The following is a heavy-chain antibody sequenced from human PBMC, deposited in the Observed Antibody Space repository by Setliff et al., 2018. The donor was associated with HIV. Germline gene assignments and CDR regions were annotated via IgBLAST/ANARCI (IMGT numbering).Heavy chain of an antibody. V-gene: IGHV3-72*01. CDR1: GFTFSDHY. Sequence: GGSLRLSCAASGFTFSDHYMDWVRQAPGKGLEWVGRTTNKADSYNTNYAASVKGRFTIARDDSKKSLYLQMNSLGGEDTAVYYCVRDWHSSAWGKVGDYWGQGTLVTVSS. CDR2: TTNKADSYNT. CDR3: VRDWHSSAWGKVGDY. D-gene: IGHD3-16*01. J-gene: IGHJ4*02.